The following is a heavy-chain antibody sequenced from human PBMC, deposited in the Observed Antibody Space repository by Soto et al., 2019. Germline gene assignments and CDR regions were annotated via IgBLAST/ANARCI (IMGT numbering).Heavy chain of an antibody. CDR3: ARVTAAGKDYYYYGMDV. J-gene: IGHJ6*02. CDR1: GCTFTSYY. CDR2: INPSGGST. D-gene: IGHD6-13*01. V-gene: IGHV1-46*01. Sequence: ASVKVSCKASGCTFTSYYMHWVRQAPGQGLEWMGIINPSGGSTSYAQKFQGRVTMTRDTSTSTVYMELSSLRSEDTAVYYCARVTAAGKDYYYYGMDVWGQGTTVTVSS.